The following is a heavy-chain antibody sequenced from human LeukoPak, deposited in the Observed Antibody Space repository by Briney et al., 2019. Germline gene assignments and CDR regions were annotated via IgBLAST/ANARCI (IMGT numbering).Heavy chain of an antibody. Sequence: GATVKVSCKASGYTLTAYYIYWVRQAPGQGLEWMGRINPNSGGTDYARNFQGRVTMTRDTSISTAYMELSRLRSDDTAVYYCARGYCSGGTCYLVENWLDPWGQGTLVTVSS. CDR1: GYTLTAYY. CDR3: ARGYCSGGTCYLVENWLDP. V-gene: IGHV1-2*06. CDR2: INPNSGGT. J-gene: IGHJ5*02. D-gene: IGHD2-15*01.